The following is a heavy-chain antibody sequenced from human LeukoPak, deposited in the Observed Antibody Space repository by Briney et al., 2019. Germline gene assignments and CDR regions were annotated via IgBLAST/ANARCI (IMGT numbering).Heavy chain of an antibody. J-gene: IGHJ4*02. CDR2: IYWNDIK. Sequence: SGPTLVNPTQTLTLTCSLSGFSLGTSGAGVGWIRQPPGKALEWLAVIYWNDIKRYSPSLNSRLTITKDTSKNQVVLTLTNMDPVDAATYYCAHRRGESYTGGYFDYWGQGTLVAVSS. D-gene: IGHD3-16*01. CDR3: AHRRGESYTGGYFDY. CDR1: GFSLGTSGAG. V-gene: IGHV2-5*01.